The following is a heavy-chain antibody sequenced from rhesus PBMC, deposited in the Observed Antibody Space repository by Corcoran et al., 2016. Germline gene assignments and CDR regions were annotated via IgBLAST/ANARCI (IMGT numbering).Heavy chain of an antibody. CDR1: GYSISSGYY. CDR3: ARRGSYGALDFDY. D-gene: IGHD1-44*02. CDR2: IRRSSGST. J-gene: IGHJ4*01. V-gene: IGHV4-99*01. Sequence: QVQLQESGPGLVKPSETLSLTCDVSGYSISSGYYWGWISQPPGKGLEYLGYIRRSSGSTYDTPSLKSLFTISKDTSKTPLSLRLRVVTAADTAVYHCARRGSYGALDFDYWGQGVLVTVSS.